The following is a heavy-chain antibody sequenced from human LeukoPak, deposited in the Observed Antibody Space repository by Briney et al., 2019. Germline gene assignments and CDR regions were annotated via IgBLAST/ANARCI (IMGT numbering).Heavy chain of an antibody. CDR1: GLTFSSYA. J-gene: IGHJ4*02. D-gene: IGHD3-9*01. V-gene: IGHV3-23*01. Sequence: PGGSLRLSCAASGLTFSSYAMSWVRQAPGKGLEWVSAISGGGGSTYHADSVKGRFTISRDNSKNTLFLQLNSLRAEDTAVYFCAKDSTAVSLSIFLVSGLEFWGQGILVTVSS. CDR2: ISGGGGST. CDR3: AKDSTAVSLSIFLVSGLEF.